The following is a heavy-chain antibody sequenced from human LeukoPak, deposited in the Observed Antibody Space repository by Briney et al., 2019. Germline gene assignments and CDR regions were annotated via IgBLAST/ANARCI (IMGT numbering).Heavy chain of an antibody. J-gene: IGHJ4*02. CDR1: GFTFSSNA. Sequence: GGSLRLSCAASGFTFSSNAMSWVRQAPGKGLEWVSAISGSGGSTYYADSVKGRFTISRDNSKNTLYLQMNSLRAEDTAVYYCAKDGDSSSWPYFHYWGQGTLVTVSS. CDR3: AKDGDSSSWPYFHY. CDR2: ISGSGGST. D-gene: IGHD6-13*01. V-gene: IGHV3-23*01.